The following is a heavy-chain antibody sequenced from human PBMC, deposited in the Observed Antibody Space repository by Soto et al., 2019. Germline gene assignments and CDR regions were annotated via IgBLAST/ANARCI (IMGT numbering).Heavy chain of an antibody. CDR2: IYYSGST. CDR1: GGSISSGGYY. D-gene: IGHD2-15*01. V-gene: IGHV4-31*03. Sequence: QVQLQESGPGLVKPSQTLSLTCTVSGGSISSGGYYWSWIRQHPGKGLEWIGYIYYSGSTYYNPSLKSRVTISVDTSKNQFSLKLSSVTAADTAVYYCARDRGYCSGGSCLPDYFDYWGQGTLVTVSS. J-gene: IGHJ4*02. CDR3: ARDRGYCSGGSCLPDYFDY.